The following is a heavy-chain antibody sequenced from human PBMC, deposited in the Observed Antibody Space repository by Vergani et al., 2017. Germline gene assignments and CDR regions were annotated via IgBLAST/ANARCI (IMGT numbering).Heavy chain of an antibody. Sequence: QVQLQQWGAGLLKPSETLSLTCAVYGGSFSVYYWSWIRQPPGKGLEWIGEINHSGSTNYNPSLKSRVTISVDTSKNQFSLKLSSVTAAGTAVYYCARNVVLTPEYYYYYMDVWGKGTTVTVSS. CDR1: GGSFSVYY. CDR3: ARNVVLTPEYYYYYMDV. J-gene: IGHJ6*03. CDR2: INHSGST. D-gene: IGHD2-8*01. V-gene: IGHV4-34*01.